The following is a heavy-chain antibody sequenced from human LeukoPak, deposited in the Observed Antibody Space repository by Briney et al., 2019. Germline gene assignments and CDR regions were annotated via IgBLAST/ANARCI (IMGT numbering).Heavy chain of an antibody. Sequence: SETPSLTCTDSGASISSFYWSWIRQPPGKGLEYIGYIFYTGATNYNPSLKSRITISVDTSKNQFSLRLNAVTAADTALYYGARAKPGSPPDYWGQGTLVTVSS. CDR1: GASISSFY. D-gene: IGHD3-10*01. V-gene: IGHV4-59*01. CDR2: IFYTGAT. J-gene: IGHJ4*02. CDR3: ARAKPGSPPDY.